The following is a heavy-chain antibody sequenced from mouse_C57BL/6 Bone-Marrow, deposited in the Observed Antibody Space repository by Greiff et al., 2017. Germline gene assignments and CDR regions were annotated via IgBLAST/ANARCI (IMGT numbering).Heavy chain of an antibody. V-gene: IGHV1-26*01. D-gene: IGHD2-4*01. Sequence: EVQLQQSGPELVKPGASVKISCKASGYTFTDYYMNWVKQSHGKSLEWIGDINPNNGGTSYNQKFKGKATLTVDKSSSTAYMGLRSLTSEDSAVYYCARGGVYYDYVLYYFDYWGQGTTLTVSS. CDR1: GYTFTDYY. CDR3: ARGGVYYDYVLYYFDY. CDR2: INPNNGGT. J-gene: IGHJ2*01.